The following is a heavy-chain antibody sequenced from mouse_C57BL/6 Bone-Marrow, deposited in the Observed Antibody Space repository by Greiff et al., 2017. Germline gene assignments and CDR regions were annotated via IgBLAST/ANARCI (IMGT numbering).Heavy chain of an antibody. CDR3: ASYRFGWLQWYFDV. V-gene: IGHV14-3*01. CDR2: IDPANGNT. Sequence: EVQVVESVAELVRPGASVKLSCTASGFNIKNTYMHWVKQRPEQGLEWIGRIDPANGNTKYAPKFPGKATITADTSSNTAYLQLSSLTSEDTAIYYCASYRFGWLQWYFDVWGTGTTVTVSS. CDR1: GFNIKNTY. D-gene: IGHD2-3*01. J-gene: IGHJ1*03.